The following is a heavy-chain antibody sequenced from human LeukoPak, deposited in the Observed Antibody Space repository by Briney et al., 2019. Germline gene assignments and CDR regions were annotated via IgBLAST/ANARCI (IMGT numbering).Heavy chain of an antibody. D-gene: IGHD1-26*01. J-gene: IGHJ6*03. V-gene: IGHV1-18*01. CDR1: GYTFTSYG. CDR2: ISAYNGNA. CDR3: ARRKATDYYYYMDV. Sequence: ASVKVSCKASGYTFTSYGISWVRQAPGQGLEWMGWISAYNGNANYAQKLQGRVTMTTDTSTSTAYMELRSLRSDDTAVYYCARRKATDYYYYMDVWGKGTTVTVSS.